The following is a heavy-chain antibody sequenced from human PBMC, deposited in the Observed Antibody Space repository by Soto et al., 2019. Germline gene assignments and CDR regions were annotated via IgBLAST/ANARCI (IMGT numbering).Heavy chain of an antibody. V-gene: IGHV4-59*11. Sequence: QVELQESGTGLVKPSETLFLTCSVSYGSNSGQYRSWLRQPPGKALAWIGYIDNPDLTNYKPSLKSRVAISRDKANLQFSLKLNSLTAADTAIYYCATSHTRCIWYFDLWGRGSLVTVSS. J-gene: IGHJ2*01. CDR3: ATSHTRCIWYFDL. CDR2: IDNPDLT. CDR1: YGSNSGQY.